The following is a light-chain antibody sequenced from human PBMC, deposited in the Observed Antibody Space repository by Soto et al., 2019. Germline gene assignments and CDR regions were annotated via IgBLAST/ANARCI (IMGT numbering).Light chain of an antibody. V-gene: IGLV2-14*01. J-gene: IGLJ2*01. Sequence: QSALTQPASVSGSPGQSITISCTGTSSDVGGYNYVSWYQQYPDKAPKVMIYEVTNRPSGVSNRFSGSKSGNTASLTISGLQAEDEADYYCSSYTSSNTLIFGGGTKVTVL. CDR1: SSDVGGYNY. CDR2: EVT. CDR3: SSYTSSNTLI.